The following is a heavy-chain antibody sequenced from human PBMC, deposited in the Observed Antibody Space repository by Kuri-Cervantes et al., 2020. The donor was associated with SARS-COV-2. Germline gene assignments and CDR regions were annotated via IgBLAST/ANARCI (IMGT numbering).Heavy chain of an antibody. D-gene: IGHD6-13*01. Sequence: GESLKSSCAASGFTFTSYAIHWVRQAPGKGLEYVSAISSNGGSTYYADSVKGRFTISRDNSKNTLYLQMSSLRAEDTAVYYCVKSSYGGSSSWPDYWGQGTLVTVSS. CDR3: VKSSYGGSSSWPDY. V-gene: IGHV3-64D*06. CDR2: ISSNGGST. CDR1: GFTFTSYA. J-gene: IGHJ4*02.